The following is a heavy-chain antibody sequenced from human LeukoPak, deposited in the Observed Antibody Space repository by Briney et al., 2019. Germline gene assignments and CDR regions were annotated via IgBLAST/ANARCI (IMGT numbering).Heavy chain of an antibody. D-gene: IGHD2-2*01. J-gene: IGHJ5*02. V-gene: IGHV3-48*03. CDR3: AKHSGCSSTSCFHPYNWFDP. CDR1: GFTFSSYE. Sequence: PGGSLRLSCAASGFTFSSYEMNWVRQAPGKGLEWVSYISSSGNTIYYADSVRGRFTVSRDNSKNTLYLQMNSLRAEDTAVYYCAKHSGCSSTSCFHPYNWFDPWGQGTLVTVSS. CDR2: ISSSGNTI.